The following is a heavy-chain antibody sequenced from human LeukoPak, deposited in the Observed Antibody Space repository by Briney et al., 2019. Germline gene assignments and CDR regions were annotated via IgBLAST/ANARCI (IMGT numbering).Heavy chain of an antibody. CDR2: ISAYNGNT. D-gene: IGHD3-9*01. Sequence: ASVKVSCKASGYTFTSYGISWVRQAPGQGLEWVGWISAYNGNTNYAQKLQGRVTMTTDTSTSTAYMELRSLRSDDTAVYYCARLHYDILTGYYLDYWGQGTLVTVSS. CDR3: ARLHYDILTGYYLDY. J-gene: IGHJ4*02. CDR1: GYTFTSYG. V-gene: IGHV1-18*01.